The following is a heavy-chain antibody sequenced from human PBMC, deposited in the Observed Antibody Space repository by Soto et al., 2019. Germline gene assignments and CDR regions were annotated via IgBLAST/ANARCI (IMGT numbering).Heavy chain of an antibody. V-gene: IGHV3-48*01. CDR2: ISSSSSTI. D-gene: IGHD1-1*01. J-gene: IGHJ4*02. CDR3: ARGNNWNYFLPFDY. CDR1: GFTFSSYS. Sequence: EVQLVESGGGLVQPGGSLRLSCAASGFTFSSYSMNWVRQAPGKGLEWVSSISSSSSTIYYAASVKGRFTISRDNAKNSLYLQMNSLRAEDTAGYYCARGNNWNYFLPFDYWGQGTLVTVSS.